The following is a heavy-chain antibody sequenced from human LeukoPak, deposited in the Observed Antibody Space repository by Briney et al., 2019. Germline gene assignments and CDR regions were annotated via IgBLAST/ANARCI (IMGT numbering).Heavy chain of an antibody. J-gene: IGHJ4*02. CDR2: ISYDGSNK. V-gene: IGHV3-30-3*01. Sequence: GGSLRLSCAASGFTFSSYAMHWVRQAPGKGLEWVGFISYDGSNKYYADSVKGRFTTSRDNSKNTLYLQTNSVTAEDTAVYYCARGSMGADLYFDYWGQGALVTVSS. CDR3: ARGSMGADLYFDY. D-gene: IGHD2-8*01. CDR1: GFTFSSYA.